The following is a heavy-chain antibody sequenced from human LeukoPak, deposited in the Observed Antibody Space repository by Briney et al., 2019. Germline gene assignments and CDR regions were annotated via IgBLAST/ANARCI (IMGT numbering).Heavy chain of an antibody. D-gene: IGHD2-8*01. V-gene: IGHV4-38-2*02. J-gene: IGHJ4*02. CDR3: ATENGFSDY. CDR1: GYSISSVYY. Sequence: SETLSLTCTVSGYSISSVYYWGWIRQPPGKGLEWIGEINHSGSTNYNPPLKSRVTISLDTSKNQFSLKLSSVTAADTAVYYCATENGFSDYWGQGTLVTVSS. CDR2: INHSGST.